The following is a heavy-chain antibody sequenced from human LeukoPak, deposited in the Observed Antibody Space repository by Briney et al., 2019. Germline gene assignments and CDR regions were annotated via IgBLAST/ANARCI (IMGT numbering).Heavy chain of an antibody. D-gene: IGHD6-25*01. CDR3: AKSISGRYDYYGMDV. J-gene: IGHJ6*02. CDR2: ISGSDGST. Sequence: GGSLRLSCAASGFTFSIYAMSWVRQAPGKGLEWVSAISGSDGSTYYEDSVKGRFTISRDNSKNTLYLQMNSLRAEDTAVYYCAKSISGRYDYYGMDVWGQGTTVTVSS. V-gene: IGHV3-23*01. CDR1: GFTFSIYA.